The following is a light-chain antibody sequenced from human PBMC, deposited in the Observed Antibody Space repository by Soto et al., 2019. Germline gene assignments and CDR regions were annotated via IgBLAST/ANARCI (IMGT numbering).Light chain of an antibody. CDR1: SSDVGGYNY. Sequence: QSALIQPASVSGSPGQSITISCTGTSSDVGGYNYVSWYQQYPGKVPKLMIYEVSNRPSGVSNRFSGSKSGNTASLTISGLQAGDEADYYCSSYTSSSTYVFGTGTKVTVL. CDR2: EVS. V-gene: IGLV2-14*01. J-gene: IGLJ1*01. CDR3: SSYTSSSTYV.